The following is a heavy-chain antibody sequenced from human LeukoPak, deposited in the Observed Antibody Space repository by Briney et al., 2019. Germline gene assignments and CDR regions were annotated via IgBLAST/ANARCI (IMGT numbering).Heavy chain of an antibody. CDR2: IYHRGST. D-gene: IGHD2-15*01. V-gene: IGHV4-38-2*01. Sequence: SETLSLTCAVSGYSISSGYYWGWIRPPPGKGVEWIGIIYHRGSTYYNPSLKRRVTISVDTSKTQFSLKLSSVTAADTAVYYCARGVVGVVAAIRGAFDIWGQGTMVTVSS. J-gene: IGHJ3*02. CDR1: GYSISSGYY. CDR3: ARGVVGVVAAIRGAFDI.